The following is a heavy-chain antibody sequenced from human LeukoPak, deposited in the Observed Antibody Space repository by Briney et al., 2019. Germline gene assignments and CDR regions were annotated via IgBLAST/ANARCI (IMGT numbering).Heavy chain of an antibody. CDR2: IYSSGST. CDR3: ARYKTTAGWFDP. Sequence: SETLSLTCTVSGGSISSGSDYWSWIRQPAGKGLEWIGRIYSSGSTNYNPSLKSRVTISVDTSKNQFSLKLSSVTAADTALYYCARYKTTAGWFDPWGQGTLVTVSS. J-gene: IGHJ5*02. V-gene: IGHV4-61*02. CDR1: GGSISSGSDY. D-gene: IGHD4-17*01.